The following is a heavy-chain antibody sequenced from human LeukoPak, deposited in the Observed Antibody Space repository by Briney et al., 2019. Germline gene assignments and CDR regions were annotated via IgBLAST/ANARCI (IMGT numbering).Heavy chain of an antibody. Sequence: PGGSLRLSCAASGFTFSSYSMNWVRQAPGKGLEWVSSISSSSSYIYYADSVKDRFTISRDNAKNSLYLQMNSLRAEDTAVYYCARDFIVGANDWGQGTLVTVSS. CDR3: ARDFIVGAND. CDR1: GFTFSSYS. D-gene: IGHD1-26*01. V-gene: IGHV3-21*01. CDR2: ISSSSSYI. J-gene: IGHJ4*02.